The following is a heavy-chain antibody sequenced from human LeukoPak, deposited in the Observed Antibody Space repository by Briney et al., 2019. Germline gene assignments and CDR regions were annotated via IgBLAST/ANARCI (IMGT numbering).Heavy chain of an antibody. CDR1: GYTFTGYY. Sequence: ASVKVSCKASGYTFTGYYMHWVRQAPGQGLEWMGWINPNSGGTNYAQKFQGWVTMTRDTSIGTAYMELSRLRSDDTAVYYCATSSRYCSSTSCYGRNYYYYYGMDVWGQGTTVTVSS. V-gene: IGHV1-2*04. CDR2: INPNSGGT. J-gene: IGHJ6*02. D-gene: IGHD2-2*01. CDR3: ATSSRYCSSTSCYGRNYYYYYGMDV.